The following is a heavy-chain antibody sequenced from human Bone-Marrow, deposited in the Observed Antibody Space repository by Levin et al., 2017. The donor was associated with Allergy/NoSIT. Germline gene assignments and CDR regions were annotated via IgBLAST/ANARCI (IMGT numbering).Heavy chain of an antibody. CDR1: GFTFSSYA. V-gene: IGHV3-23*01. J-gene: IGHJ4*02. D-gene: IGHD6-6*01. CDR3: AKDSYSSSAGVDDY. Sequence: HPGGSLRLSCAASGFTFSSYAMSWVRQAPGKGLEWVSAISGSGGSTYYADSVKGRFTISRDNSKNTLYLQMNSLRAEDTAVYYCAKDSYSSSAGVDDYWGQGTLVTVSS. CDR2: ISGSGGST.